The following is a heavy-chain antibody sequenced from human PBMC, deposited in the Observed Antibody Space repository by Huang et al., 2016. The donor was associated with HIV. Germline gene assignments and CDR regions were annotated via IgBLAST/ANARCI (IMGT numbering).Heavy chain of an antibody. CDR3: AREGQNWLGKPFGALAF. J-gene: IGHJ4*03. V-gene: IGHV1-69*10. Sequence: QAQLVQSGAAVMKPGSSVRVSCKASGVSFSDYAFSWVRRAPGQGLDWSGGSIPRVGLTNYAPRLQGRVTISADKCSNTVYLELTSLRSGDTAVYYCAREGQNWLGKPFGALAFWGQGTEVIVSS. CDR2: SIPRVGLT. D-gene: IGHD3-16*01. CDR1: GVSFSDYA.